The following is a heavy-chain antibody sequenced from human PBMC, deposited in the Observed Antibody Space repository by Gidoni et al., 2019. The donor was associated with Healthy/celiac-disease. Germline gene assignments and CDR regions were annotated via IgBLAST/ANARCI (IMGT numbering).Heavy chain of an antibody. CDR3: AAAAGYCSSTSCSPLDY. Sequence: EVQLLESGGGVVQPGGALRLSCSDAGFTGRSSARSWVPQAPGKGLDGVSAISGSVGRTYYADSVTGRFTISRDNSKNTLYLQMNSLSAEDTAVYYCAAAAGYCSSTSCSPLDYWGQGTLVTVSS. D-gene: IGHD2-2*01. J-gene: IGHJ4*02. V-gene: IGHV3-23*01. CDR1: GFTGRSSA. CDR2: ISGSVGRT.